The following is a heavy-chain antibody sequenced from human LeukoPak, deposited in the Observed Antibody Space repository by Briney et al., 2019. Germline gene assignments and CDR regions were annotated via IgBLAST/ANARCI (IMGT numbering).Heavy chain of an antibody. V-gene: IGHV4-30-2*01. CDR2: IYHIVTT. J-gene: IGHJ3*01. D-gene: IGHD3-9*01. CDR3: ARPYYHVLTGFYSRSFDV. Sequence: SETLSLTCAVSGGSIRSAGYAWSWIRQPPGKGREWFAYIYHIVTTDYNPSLKSRFTISLDRSKNPFSLKLTSVPAADPAVYFCARPYYHVLTGFYSRSFDVWGQGTMVTVSS. CDR1: GGSIRSAGYA.